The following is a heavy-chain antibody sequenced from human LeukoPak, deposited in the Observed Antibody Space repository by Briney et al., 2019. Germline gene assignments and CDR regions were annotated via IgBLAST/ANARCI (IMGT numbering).Heavy chain of an antibody. Sequence: PSETLSLTCAVYGGSFSGYYWSLIRQPPGKGLEWIGEINHSGSTNYNPSLKSRGTISVDTSKTQFSLKLSSVTAADTAVYYCARAPSSSYDLLTGETFDPWGQGTLVTVSS. V-gene: IGHV4-34*01. CDR2: INHSGST. J-gene: IGHJ5*02. D-gene: IGHD3-9*01. CDR1: GGSFSGYY. CDR3: ARAPSSSYDLLTGETFDP.